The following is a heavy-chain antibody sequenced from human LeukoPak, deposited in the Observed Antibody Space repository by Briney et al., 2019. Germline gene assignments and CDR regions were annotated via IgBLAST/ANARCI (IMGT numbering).Heavy chain of an antibody. CDR2: ITRSGAAK. D-gene: IGHD2-21*01. CDR1: GFTFSTFA. J-gene: IGHJ4*02. Sequence: PGGSLRLSCAASGFTFSTFAMSWGRQAPGKGLEWVSTITRSGAAKYYADSVKGRFTISRDNSKNTLYLQMDSLSAEDTALYYWAKDHPSCGGRDCLLFDNWGQGTLVTVSS. CDR3: AKDHPSCGGRDCLLFDN. V-gene: IGHV3-23*01.